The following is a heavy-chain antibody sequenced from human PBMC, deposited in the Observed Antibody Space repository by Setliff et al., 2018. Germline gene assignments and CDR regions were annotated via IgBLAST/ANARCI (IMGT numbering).Heavy chain of an antibody. D-gene: IGHD1-26*01. V-gene: IGHV3-30*02. CDR2: IVDDGTDK. CDR1: GFAFRTSG. Sequence: LRLSCAASGFAFRTSGMHWVRQAPGKGLEWVAFIVDDGTDKYYADSMKGRFTISRDNSKNTLYLQINNLRPEDTAVYYCANFPSGVDYWGQGTLVTVSS. J-gene: IGHJ4*02. CDR3: ANFPSGVDY.